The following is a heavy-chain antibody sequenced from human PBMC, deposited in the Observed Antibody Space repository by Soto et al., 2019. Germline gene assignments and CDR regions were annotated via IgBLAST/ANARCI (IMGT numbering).Heavy chain of an antibody. Sequence: SETLSLTCTVSGDSVSNYYWSWIRQPAGRGLEWIGRVYSSGATNYNPSLNGRVTMSVDTSRNQFSLRLSSVTAADTAIYYCTKGPNWNYYYYGVDVWGQGTAITVSS. D-gene: IGHD1-20*01. CDR1: GDSVSNYY. J-gene: IGHJ6*02. V-gene: IGHV4-4*07. CDR2: VYSSGAT. CDR3: TKGPNWNYYYYGVDV.